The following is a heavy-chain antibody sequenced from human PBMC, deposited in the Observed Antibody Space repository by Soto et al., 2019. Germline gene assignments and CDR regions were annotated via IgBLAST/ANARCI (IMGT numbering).Heavy chain of an antibody. Sequence: SGTPSLTCAVYGGSFSGYYWSWILQPPGKGLEWIGEINHSGSTNYNPSLKSRVTISVDTSKNQFSLKLSSVTAADTAVYYCARGPDSGHDNWGQGTLVTVSS. CDR3: ARGPDSGHDN. V-gene: IGHV4-34*01. D-gene: IGHD5-12*01. CDR2: INHSGST. CDR1: GGSFSGYY. J-gene: IGHJ4*02.